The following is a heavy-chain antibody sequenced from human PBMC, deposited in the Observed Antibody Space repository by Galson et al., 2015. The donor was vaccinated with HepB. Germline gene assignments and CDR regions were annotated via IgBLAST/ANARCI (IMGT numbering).Heavy chain of an antibody. J-gene: IGHJ4*02. CDR3: ARVVPYGSSWYPAY. V-gene: IGHV3-66*02. D-gene: IGHD6-13*01. Sequence: SLRLSCAASGFTVRSNYLSWVRQTPGRGLEWVSVIYGDDSTYYRYSVRGRFTISRDISKNTVYLQMNSLRDEDTAVYYCARVVPYGSSWYPAYWGQGTLVTVSS. CDR2: IYGDDST. CDR1: GFTVRSNY.